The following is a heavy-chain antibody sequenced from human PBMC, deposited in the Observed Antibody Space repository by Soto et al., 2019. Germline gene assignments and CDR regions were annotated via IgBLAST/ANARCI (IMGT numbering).Heavy chain of an antibody. D-gene: IGHD2-8*01. CDR2: IIPIFGTA. CDR3: ARAPFEGVCCDYYYYGMDF. Sequence: SVKVSCKASGGTFSSYAISWVRQAPGQGLEWMGGIIPIFGTANYAQKFQGRVTITADESTSTAYMELSSLRSEDTAVYYCARAPFEGVCCDYYYYGMDFWGQGTTVTVSS. V-gene: IGHV1-69*13. J-gene: IGHJ6*02. CDR1: GGTFSSYA.